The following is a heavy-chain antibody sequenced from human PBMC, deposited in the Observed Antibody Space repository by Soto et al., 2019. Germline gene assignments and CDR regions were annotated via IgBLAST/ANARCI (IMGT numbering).Heavy chain of an antibody. CDR1: GGTFSSYA. CDR2: IIPIFGTA. Sequence: QVQLVQSGAEVKKPGSSVKVSCKASGGTFSSYAISWVRQAPGQGLEWMGGIIPIFGTANYAQKFQGRVTITADESTSTAYMELSSLRYEDTAVYYCAIDDSSGYYFLPLSPEYFQHWGQGTLVTVSS. V-gene: IGHV1-69*12. D-gene: IGHD3-22*01. J-gene: IGHJ1*01. CDR3: AIDDSSGYYFLPLSPEYFQH.